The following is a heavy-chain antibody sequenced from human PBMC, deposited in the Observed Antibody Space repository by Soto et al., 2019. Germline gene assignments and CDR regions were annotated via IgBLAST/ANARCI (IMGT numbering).Heavy chain of an antibody. Sequence: SETLSLTCTISGGSISVYYWXWIRQSPGQGLEWIGYIYDSGSPYYNPSLKTRVTISADTSKNQISLKLTSATAADTAVYFCARGVGSSPPRYWGRGTLVTVSS. V-gene: IGHV4-59*01. CDR3: ARGVGSSPPRY. D-gene: IGHD3-9*01. J-gene: IGHJ4*02. CDR2: IYDSGSP. CDR1: GGSISVYY.